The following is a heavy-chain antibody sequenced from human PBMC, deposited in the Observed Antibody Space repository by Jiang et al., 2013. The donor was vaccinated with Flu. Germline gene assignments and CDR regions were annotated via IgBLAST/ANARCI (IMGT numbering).Heavy chain of an antibody. D-gene: IGHD6-19*01. CDR3: ARPIAVAGDYYYGMDV. Sequence: GAEVKKPGESLRISCKGSGYSFTSYWISWVRQMPGKGLEWMGRVDPSDSYTNYSPSFQGHVTISADKSISTAYLQWSSLKASDTAMYYCARPIAVAGDYYYGMDVWGPRGPRSPSPQ. J-gene: IGHJ6*01. V-gene: IGHV5-10-1*01. CDR1: GYSFTSYW. CDR2: VDPSDSYT.